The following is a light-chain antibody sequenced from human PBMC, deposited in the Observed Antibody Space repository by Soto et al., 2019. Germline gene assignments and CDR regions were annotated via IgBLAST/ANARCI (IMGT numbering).Light chain of an antibody. Sequence: VLTRSPGTLSLSSGERATLSCRSSQSVINSYLAWYKQKPGQAPRLVLYGAYNRATGIPDRFSGSGSGTDFTLTISRLEPEDFAVYYCQQYGTAPWTFGQGTKVDIK. CDR3: QQYGTAPWT. CDR2: GAY. CDR1: QSVINSY. V-gene: IGKV3-20*01. J-gene: IGKJ1*01.